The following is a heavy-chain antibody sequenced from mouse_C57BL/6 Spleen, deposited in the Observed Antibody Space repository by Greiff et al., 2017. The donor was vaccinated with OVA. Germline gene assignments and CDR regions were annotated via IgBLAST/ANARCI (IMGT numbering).Heavy chain of an antibody. D-gene: IGHD1-1*01. CDR3: TGGFYGSSWFAY. J-gene: IGHJ3*01. Sequence: EVKVEESGGGLVQPGGSMKLSCVASGFTFSNYWMNWVRQSPEKGLEWVAQIRLKSDNYATHYAESVKGRFTISRDDSKSSVYLQMNNLRAEDTGIYYCTGGFYGSSWFAYWGQGTLVTVSA. V-gene: IGHV6-3*01. CDR2: IRLKSDNYAT. CDR1: GFTFSNYW.